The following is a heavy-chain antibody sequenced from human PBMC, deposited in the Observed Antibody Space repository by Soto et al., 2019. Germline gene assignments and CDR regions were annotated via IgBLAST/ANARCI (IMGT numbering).Heavy chain of an antibody. V-gene: IGHV3-74*01. CDR1: GFTFGNHW. CDR2: TNSDGSST. D-gene: IGHD1-26*01. CDR3: ALTGKVGPTVTSFDS. Sequence: GGSLRLSCGASGFTFGNHWMHWVGQTPGKGLVWVSRTNSDGSSTSYADSVKGRFTISRDNGKNTLYLQMNSLRAEDTALYHCALTGKVGPTVTSFDSWGQGTL. J-gene: IGHJ4*02.